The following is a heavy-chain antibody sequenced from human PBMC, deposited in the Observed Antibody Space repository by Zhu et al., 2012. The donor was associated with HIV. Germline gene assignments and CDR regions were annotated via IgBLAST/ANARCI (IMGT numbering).Heavy chain of an antibody. D-gene: IGHD2-15*01. CDR3: ARHVHGYNSSWRGVVGDAFDI. CDR1: GGSFSGYY. Sequence: QVQLQQWGAGLLKPSETLSLTCAVYGGSFSGYYWSWIRQSPGKGLEWIGEINHSGSTNYNSSLKSRVTISVDTSKNQFSLKVSSVTAADTAVYYCARHVHGYNSSWRGVVGDAFDIWGQGTMVTVSS. V-gene: IGHV4-34*01. J-gene: IGHJ3*02. CDR2: INHSGST.